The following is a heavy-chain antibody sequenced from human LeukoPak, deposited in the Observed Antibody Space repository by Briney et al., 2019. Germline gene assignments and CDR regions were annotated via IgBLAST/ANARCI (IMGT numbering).Heavy chain of an antibody. Sequence: GGSLRLSCAASGYIFSSYAMSWVRQAPGKGLEWVSAISGSGGSTYYADSVKGRFTISRDNSKNTLYLQMNSLRAEDTAVYYCANDHHIVLMVYASNWFDPWGQGTLVTVSS. CDR3: ANDHHIVLMVYASNWFDP. CDR1: GYIFSSYA. D-gene: IGHD2-8*01. V-gene: IGHV3-23*01. J-gene: IGHJ5*02. CDR2: ISGSGGST.